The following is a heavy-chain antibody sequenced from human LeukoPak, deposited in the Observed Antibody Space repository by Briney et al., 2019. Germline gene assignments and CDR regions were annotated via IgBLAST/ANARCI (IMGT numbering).Heavy chain of an antibody. CDR1: GYSFTNWW. J-gene: IGHJ6*03. V-gene: IGHV5-51*01. D-gene: IGHD5-18*01. Sequence: GESLKISCQGSGYSFTNWWIGWVRQMPGKGLEWMGIIYPDDSDTRYSPSFQGQVTISADKSVSTAYLQWSSLKASDTAMYYCARQVFSYGYMDVWGKGTTVTVSS. CDR2: IYPDDSDT. CDR3: ARQVFSYGYMDV.